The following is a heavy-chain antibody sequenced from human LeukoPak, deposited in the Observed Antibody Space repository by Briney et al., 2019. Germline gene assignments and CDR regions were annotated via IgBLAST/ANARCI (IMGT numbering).Heavy chain of an antibody. D-gene: IGHD6-6*01. CDR1: GFTFSSYA. Sequence: GGSLRLSCAASGFTFSSYAMHWVRQAPGKGLEWVAVISYDGSNKYYADSVKGRFTISRDNSKNTLYLQTNSLRAEGTAVYYCAREPQAAHYYYYGMDVWGQGTTVTVSS. J-gene: IGHJ6*02. CDR2: ISYDGSNK. CDR3: AREPQAAHYYYYGMDV. V-gene: IGHV3-30-3*01.